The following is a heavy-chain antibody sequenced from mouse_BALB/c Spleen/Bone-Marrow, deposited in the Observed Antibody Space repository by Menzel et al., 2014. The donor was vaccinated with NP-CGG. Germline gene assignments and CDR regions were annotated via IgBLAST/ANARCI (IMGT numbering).Heavy chain of an antibody. CDR2: INPSSGYT. CDR1: GYTFTSYP. J-gene: IGHJ2*01. V-gene: IGHV1-4*01. CDR3: TRRAAYYFDY. D-gene: IGHD3-3*01. Sequence: VHLVESGAELARPGASVWMSCKASGYTFTSYPMNWVKQRPGQGLEWIGYINPSSGYTNYNQKFKDKATLTAGKSSSTAYMQLSSLTSEDSAVYYCTRRAAYYFDYWGQGTTLTVSS.